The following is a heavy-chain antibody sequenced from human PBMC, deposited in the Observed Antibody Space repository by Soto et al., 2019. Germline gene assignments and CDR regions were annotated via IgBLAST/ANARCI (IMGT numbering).Heavy chain of an antibody. CDR2: MNPNSGNT. CDR1: GYTFTSYD. Sequence: ASVKVSCKASGYTFTSYDINWVRQATGQGLEWMGWMNPNSGNTGYAQKFQGRVTMTRNTSISTAYMELSSLRSEDTAVYYCARGRYYDFWSGYFPGYGYYGMDVWGQGTTVTVSS. CDR3: ARGRYYDFWSGYFPGYGYYGMDV. J-gene: IGHJ6*02. D-gene: IGHD3-3*01. V-gene: IGHV1-8*01.